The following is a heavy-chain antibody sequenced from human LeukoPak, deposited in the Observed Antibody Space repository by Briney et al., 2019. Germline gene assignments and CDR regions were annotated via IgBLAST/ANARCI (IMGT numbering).Heavy chain of an antibody. V-gene: IGHV3-23*01. CDR3: AKDRTIGYFDY. CDR1: EFTFSNCA. Sequence: GGSLRLSCAASEFTFSNCAMSWVRQAPGKGLEWVSGISSSGDSTHYADSVKGRFTISRDNSKNTLYLQMNSLRAEDTAVYYCAKDRTIGYFDYWGQGTLVTVSS. D-gene: IGHD3-9*01. J-gene: IGHJ4*02. CDR2: ISSSGDST.